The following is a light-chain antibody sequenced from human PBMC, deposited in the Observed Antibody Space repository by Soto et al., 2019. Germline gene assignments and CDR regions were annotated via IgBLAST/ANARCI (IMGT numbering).Light chain of an antibody. Sequence: SYELTQPPSVSVSPGQTASITCSGDKLGDKYACWYQQKPGQSPGLVIYQDSKRPSGIPERFSGSNSGNTATLTISGTQSMDEADYYCQAWDSSTEVFGTGTKRTVL. V-gene: IGLV3-1*01. CDR1: KLGDKY. CDR3: QAWDSSTEV. J-gene: IGLJ1*01. CDR2: QDS.